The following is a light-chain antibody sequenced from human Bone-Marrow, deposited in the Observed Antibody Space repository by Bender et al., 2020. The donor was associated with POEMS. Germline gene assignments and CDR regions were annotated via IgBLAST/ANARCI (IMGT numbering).Light chain of an antibody. Sequence: QSMLTQPPSASGTPGQRVTISCSGSNSNIGSNSVSWYQQLPETAPKSLIYSNNLRPSGVPDRFSGSKSGTSASLAISGLRSEDEADYYCQSYDNTLSGLVVLGGGTRVTVL. CDR1: NSNIGSNS. CDR2: SNN. V-gene: IGLV1-47*01. CDR3: QSYDNTLSGLVV. J-gene: IGLJ2*01.